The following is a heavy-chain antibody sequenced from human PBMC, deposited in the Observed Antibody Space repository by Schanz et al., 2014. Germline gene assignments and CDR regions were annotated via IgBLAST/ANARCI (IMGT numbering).Heavy chain of an antibody. CDR2: ITYSGGT. Sequence: QVQLQESGPGLVRPSETLSLTCTVSGGSISSYYWSWIRQSPGKGPEWIGYITYSGGTNHNASLKSRVPLAVATAKNQFALKVPSVTAADTAIYYCARVHSTSLERCSHYYMDVWGKGTTVNVSS. CDR1: GGSISSYY. J-gene: IGHJ6*03. CDR3: ARVHSTSLERCSHYYMDV. V-gene: IGHV4-59*01. D-gene: IGHD2-2*01.